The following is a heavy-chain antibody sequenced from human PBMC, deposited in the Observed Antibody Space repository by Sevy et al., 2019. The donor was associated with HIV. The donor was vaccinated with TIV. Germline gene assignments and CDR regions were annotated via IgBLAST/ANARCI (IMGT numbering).Heavy chain of an antibody. CDR3: ARDPTYYDFWSGYYTGWFDP. V-gene: IGHV3-11*01. D-gene: IGHD3-3*01. Sequence: GGSLRLSCAASGFTFSDYYMSWVRQAPGKGLEWVSYISSSGSTIYYADSVKGRFTISRDNAKNSLYLQMKSLRAEDTAVYYCARDPTYYDFWSGYYTGWFDPWGQGTLVTVSS. J-gene: IGHJ5*02. CDR1: GFTFSDYY. CDR2: ISSSGSTI.